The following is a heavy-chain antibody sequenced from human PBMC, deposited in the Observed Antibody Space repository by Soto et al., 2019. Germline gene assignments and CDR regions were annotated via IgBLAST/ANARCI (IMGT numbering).Heavy chain of an antibody. Sequence: GGSLRLSCAASGFTFSSYGMHWVRQAPGKGLEWVAVIWYDGSNKYYPDSVKGRFTISRDNSKNTLYLQMNSLRAEDTAVYYCARDPALLRYFDWFEFWFDPWGQGTLVTVSS. D-gene: IGHD3-9*01. V-gene: IGHV3-33*01. CDR2: IWYDGSNK. J-gene: IGHJ5*02. CDR1: GFTFSSYG. CDR3: ARDPALLRYFDWFEFWFDP.